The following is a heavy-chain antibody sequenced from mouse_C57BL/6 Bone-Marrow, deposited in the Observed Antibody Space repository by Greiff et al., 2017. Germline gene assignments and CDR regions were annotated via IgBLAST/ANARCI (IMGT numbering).Heavy chain of an antibody. J-gene: IGHJ2*01. Sequence: VQLQQSGAELVRPGASVKLSCTASGFNIKDYYMHWVKQRPEQGLEWIGRIDPEDGDTEYAPKFQGKATMTADTSSNTAYLQLSSLTSEDTAVYYCTRSDLDGSYFAYWGQGTTLTVSS. CDR1: GFNIKDYY. CDR2: IDPEDGDT. D-gene: IGHD2-3*01. CDR3: TRSDLDGSYFAY. V-gene: IGHV14-1*01.